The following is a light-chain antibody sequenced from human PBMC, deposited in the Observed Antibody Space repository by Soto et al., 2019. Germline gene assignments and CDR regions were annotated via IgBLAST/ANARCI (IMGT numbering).Light chain of an antibody. CDR2: DXS. CDR3: QQYNRYPIT. Sequence: TQSPSPLSASVGDSVPITFRASQSVSSRLDCYQQQPGKAPKLLXYDXSSLESGVPSRLSGSGSGTEFTLTISSLQPDDFATYYCQQYNRYPITFGQGTRLEI. V-gene: IGKV1-5*01. J-gene: IGKJ5*01. CDR1: QSVSSR.